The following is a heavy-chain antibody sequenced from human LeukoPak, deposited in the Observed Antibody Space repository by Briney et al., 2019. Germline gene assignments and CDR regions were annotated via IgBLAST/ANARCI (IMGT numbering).Heavy chain of an antibody. CDR3: ARENCGGDCFNPTASFAFDI. J-gene: IGHJ3*02. D-gene: IGHD2-21*02. CDR1: GFTVSSNY. V-gene: IGHV3-53*01. CDR2: IYSGGST. Sequence: PGGSLRLSCAASGFTVSSNYMSWVRQAPGKGLEWVSVIYSGGSTYYADSVKGRFTISRDNSKNTLYLQMNSLRAEDTAVYYCARENCGGDCFNPTASFAFDIWGQGTMVTVSS.